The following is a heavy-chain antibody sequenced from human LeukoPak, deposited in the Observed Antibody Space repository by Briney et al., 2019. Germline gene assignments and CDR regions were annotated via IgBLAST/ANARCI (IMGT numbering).Heavy chain of an antibody. J-gene: IGHJ4*02. Sequence: SQTLSLTCTVSGGSISSSSYYWGWIRQPPGKGLEWIGSIYYSGSTYYNPSLKSRVTISVDTSKNQFSLKLSSVTAADTAVYYCARDGGDYGDFWPAYWGQGTLVTVSS. CDR1: GGSISSSSYY. CDR3: ARDGGDYGDFWPAY. V-gene: IGHV4-39*07. CDR2: IYYSGST. D-gene: IGHD4-17*01.